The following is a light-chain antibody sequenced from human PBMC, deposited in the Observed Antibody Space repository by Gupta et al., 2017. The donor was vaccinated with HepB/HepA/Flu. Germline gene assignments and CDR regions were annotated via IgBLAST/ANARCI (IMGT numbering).Light chain of an antibody. CDR3: QQYNSYPRLT. CDR2: KAS. CDR1: QSISSW. J-gene: IGKJ4*01. V-gene: IGKV1-5*03. Sequence: DIQMTQSPSTLSASVGDRVTITCRASQSISSWLAWYQQKPGKAPKLLIYKASSLESGVPSRFSGSGSGTEFTLTISSRQPDDFATYYCQQYNSYPRLTFGGGTKVEIK.